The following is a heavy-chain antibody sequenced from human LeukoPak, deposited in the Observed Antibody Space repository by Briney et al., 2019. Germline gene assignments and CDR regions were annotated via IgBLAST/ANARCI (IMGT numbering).Heavy chain of an antibody. D-gene: IGHD1-26*01. CDR1: GFTFSTYG. CDR2: ISGSGGST. J-gene: IGHJ6*03. Sequence: PGGSLRLSCVASGFTFSTYGMSWVRQAPGKGLEWVSAISGSGGSTYYADSVKGRFTISRDNAKNSLYLQLNSLRAEDTAVYYCARDPYSGSYSDYYYYYMDVWGKGTTVTVSS. V-gene: IGHV3-23*01. CDR3: ARDPYSGSYSDYYYYYMDV.